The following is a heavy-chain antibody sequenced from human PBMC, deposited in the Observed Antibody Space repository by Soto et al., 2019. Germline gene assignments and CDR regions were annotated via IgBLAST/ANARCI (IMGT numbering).Heavy chain of an antibody. J-gene: IGHJ6*04. V-gene: IGHV3-7*01. D-gene: IGHD2-21*02. Sequence: GGSLRLSCAASGFTFSSYWMSWVRQAPGKGLEWVANIKQDGSEKYYVDSVKGRFTIFRDNAKNSLYLQMNSLRAEDTAVYYCARDSVVTAIYGMDVWGKGTTVTVSS. CDR2: IKQDGSEK. CDR1: GFTFSSYW. CDR3: ARDSVVTAIYGMDV.